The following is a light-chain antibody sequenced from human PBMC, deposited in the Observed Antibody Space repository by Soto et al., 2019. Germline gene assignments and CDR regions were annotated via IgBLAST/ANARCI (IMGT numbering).Light chain of an antibody. Sequence: QSVLTQPDSVSGSPGQSITISCTGTSSDVGGYNYVSWYQQHLGKAPKLMIYDVSNRPSGVSNRFSGSKSGNTASLTISGLQAEDEADYYCSSYTSSSTVFGTGTKVTVL. CDR1: SSDVGGYNY. J-gene: IGLJ1*01. V-gene: IGLV2-14*01. CDR2: DVS. CDR3: SSYTSSSTV.